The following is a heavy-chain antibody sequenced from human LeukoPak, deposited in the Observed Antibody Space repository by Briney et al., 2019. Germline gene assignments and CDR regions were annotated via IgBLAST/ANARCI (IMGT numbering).Heavy chain of an antibody. D-gene: IGHD6-19*01. CDR2: IYYSGGT. J-gene: IGHJ4*02. V-gene: IGHV4-59*01. CDR1: GGFISSYY. Sequence: SETLSLTCTVSGGFISSYYWSWIRQPPGKGLEWIGHIYYSGGTNYNPSLKSRVTMSIDTSKNQFSLRLTSVTAADTAVYYCARSYSSGYYFFDYWGQGTLVTVSS. CDR3: ARSYSSGYYFFDY.